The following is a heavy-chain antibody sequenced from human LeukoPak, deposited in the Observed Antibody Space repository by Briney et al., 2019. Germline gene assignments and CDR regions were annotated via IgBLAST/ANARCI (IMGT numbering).Heavy chain of an antibody. CDR2: ISYDGSNK. CDR1: GFTFSSYG. CDR3: AKDLDTGYKYYYYGMDV. V-gene: IGHV3-30*18. J-gene: IGHJ6*04. Sequence: GRSLRLSCAAPGFTFSSYGMHWVRQAPGKGLEWVAVISYDGSNKYYADSVKGRFTISRDNSKNTLYLQMDSLRAEDTAVYYCAKDLDTGYKYYYYGMDVWGKGTMVTVSS. D-gene: IGHD3-9*01.